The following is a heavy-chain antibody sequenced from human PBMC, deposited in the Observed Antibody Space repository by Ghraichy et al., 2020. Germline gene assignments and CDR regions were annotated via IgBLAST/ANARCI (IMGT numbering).Heavy chain of an antibody. J-gene: IGHJ4*02. CDR2: ISWNSGSI. CDR3: AKGKRGKAEVTGTTTPVHY. D-gene: IGHD1-14*01. Sequence: GGSLRLSCAASGFTFDDYAMHWVRQAPGKGLEWVSGISWNSGSIVYADSVKGRFTVSRDNAKNSLYLQMNSLRDEDTALYYCAKGKRGKAEVTGTTTPVHYWGQGTLVTVSS. V-gene: IGHV3-9*01. CDR1: GFTFDDYA.